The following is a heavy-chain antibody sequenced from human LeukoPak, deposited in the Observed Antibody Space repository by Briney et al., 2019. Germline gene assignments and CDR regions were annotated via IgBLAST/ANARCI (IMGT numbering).Heavy chain of an antibody. D-gene: IGHD2-21*01. CDR3: ATYILNAGDSNWYDR. J-gene: IGHJ5*02. CDR2: VNRDGGEK. V-gene: IGHV3-7*01. CDR1: GFTFSNYW. Sequence: GRCLRLSCAASGFTFSNYWMNWVRDAPGKGLEWVANVNRDGGEKYYMDSVKGRFTISRDNTKNSLYLHMSSLRADDTAVYYCATYILNAGDSNWYDRWGQGTLVTVSS.